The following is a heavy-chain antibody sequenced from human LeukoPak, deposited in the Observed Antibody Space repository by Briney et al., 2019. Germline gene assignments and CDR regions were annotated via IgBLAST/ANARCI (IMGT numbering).Heavy chain of an antibody. V-gene: IGHV4-59*08. D-gene: IGHD3-3*01. Sequence: SETLSLTCTVSGGSISSNYWSWIRQSPGKGLEWIGYIYYRGSTDYNPSLKSRVTISVDTSKNQSSLKLSSVTAADTAVYYCARQNYDEVNYYYYGLDVWGQGTTVTVSS. CDR1: GGSISSNY. J-gene: IGHJ6*02. CDR3: ARQNYDEVNYYYYGLDV. CDR2: IYYRGST.